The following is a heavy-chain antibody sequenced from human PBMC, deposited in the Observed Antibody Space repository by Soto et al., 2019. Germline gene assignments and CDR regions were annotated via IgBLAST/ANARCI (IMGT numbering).Heavy chain of an antibody. J-gene: IGHJ3*02. CDR2: INPNSGGT. CDR1: GYTFTGYY. CDR3: AREGNRYCSGGSCYTNGRAFDI. V-gene: IGHV1-2*04. Sequence: ASVKVSCKAYGYTFTGYYMHWVRQAPGQGLEWMGWINPNSGGTNYAQKFQGWVTMTRDTSISTAYMELSRLRSDDTAVYYCAREGNRYCSGGSCYTNGRAFDIWGQGTMVTVSS. D-gene: IGHD2-15*01.